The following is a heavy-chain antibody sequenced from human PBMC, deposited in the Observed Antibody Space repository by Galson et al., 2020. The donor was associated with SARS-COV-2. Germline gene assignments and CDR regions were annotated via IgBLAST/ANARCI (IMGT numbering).Heavy chain of an antibody. J-gene: IGHJ2*01. V-gene: IGHV3-73*01. Sequence: QAGGSLRLSCATSGFTFSDSTIHWVRQASGKGLEWVGRMRSRANSYATAYAASVKGRFTISRDDSKNTANLQMNSLKAEDTAVYYCSRVAPRNGHFDLWGRGTLVTVSS. CDR1: GFTFSDST. CDR3: SRVAPRNGHFDL. D-gene: IGHD1-1*01. CDR2: MRSRANSYAT.